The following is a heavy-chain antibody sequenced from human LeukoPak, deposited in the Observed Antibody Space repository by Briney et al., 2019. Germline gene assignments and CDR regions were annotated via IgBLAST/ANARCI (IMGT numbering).Heavy chain of an antibody. V-gene: IGHV1-18*01. J-gene: IGHJ4*02. CDR2: ISAYNGNT. CDR3: ARAIYCSGGSCYQFDY. Sequence: ASVKVSCKASGYTFTSYGISWVRQAPGQGLEWMGWISAYNGNTNYAQKVQGRVTMTTDTSTSTAYMELRSLRSDDTAVYYCARAIYCSGGSCYQFDYWGQGTLVTVSS. D-gene: IGHD2-15*01. CDR1: GYTFTSYG.